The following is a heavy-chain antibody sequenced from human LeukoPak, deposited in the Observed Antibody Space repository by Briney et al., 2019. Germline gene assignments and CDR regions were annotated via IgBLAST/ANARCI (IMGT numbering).Heavy chain of an antibody. J-gene: IGHJ4*02. CDR2: ISGSGGST. CDR3: AKDSSPTGYYFDY. CDR1: GITFSSYW. Sequence: PGGSLRLSCAGSGITFSSYWMHWVRQAPGKGLEWVSAISGSGGSTYYADSVKGRFTISRDNSKNTLYLQMNSLRAEDTAVYYCAKDSSPTGYYFDYWGQGTLVTVSS. V-gene: IGHV3-23*01. D-gene: IGHD2/OR15-2a*01.